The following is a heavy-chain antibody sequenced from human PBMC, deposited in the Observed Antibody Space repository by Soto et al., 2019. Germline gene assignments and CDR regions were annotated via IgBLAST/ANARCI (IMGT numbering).Heavy chain of an antibody. V-gene: IGHV1-18*01. CDR1: GYTFSSYG. CDR2: LSGYNANT. Sequence: QVQLVQSGAEVKKPGASVKVSCKASGYTFSSYGISWVRQAPGQGLEWMGWLSGYNANTKYAQKLQGRVTMTTDTSTSTVYMELRSLRSDDTAVYYCAGGNYYYDSSGYYTLDYWGQGTLVTVSS. D-gene: IGHD3-22*01. J-gene: IGHJ4*02. CDR3: AGGNYYYDSSGYYTLDY.